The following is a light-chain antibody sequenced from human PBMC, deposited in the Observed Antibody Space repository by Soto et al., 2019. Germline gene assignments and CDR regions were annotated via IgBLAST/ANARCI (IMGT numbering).Light chain of an antibody. CDR3: CSLTTSHTYV. CDR1: NSDVGIYDF. Sequence: QSALTQPASVSGTPGQSITISCTGSNSDVGIYDFVSWYQHHPGRAPKLIVSEVSHRPSGVSNRFSGSKSGNTASLTISGLQSEDEADYYCCSLTTSHTYVFGSGTKVTVL. V-gene: IGLV2-14*01. J-gene: IGLJ1*01. CDR2: EVS.